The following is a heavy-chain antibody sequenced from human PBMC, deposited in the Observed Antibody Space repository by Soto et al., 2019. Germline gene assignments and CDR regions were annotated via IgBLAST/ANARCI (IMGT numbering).Heavy chain of an antibody. CDR3: ATKSRTDFDR. D-gene: IGHD6-13*01. CDR2: ISDDGSST. Sequence: EVQLVESGGGLVQPGGSLRLSCAASGFTFSSYYMHWVRQPPGKGLIWVSRISDDGSSTHYADSVKGRFTISRDNAKNTLYLQMNSLRAEDAAVYYCATKSRTDFDRWGQGTLVTVSS. CDR1: GFTFSSYY. V-gene: IGHV3-74*01. J-gene: IGHJ4*02.